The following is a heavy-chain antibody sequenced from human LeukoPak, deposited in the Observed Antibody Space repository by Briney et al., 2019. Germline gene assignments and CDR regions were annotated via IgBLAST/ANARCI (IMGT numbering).Heavy chain of an antibody. V-gene: IGHV4-31*03. CDR2: IYYSGST. J-gene: IGHJ4*02. D-gene: IGHD5-12*01. CDR3: ARRGMATIYFDY. CDR1: GGSISSGGYY. Sequence: SQTLSLTCTVSGGSISSGGYYWSWIRQHPGKGLEWIGYIYYSGSTYYNPSLKSRVTISVDTSKNQFSLKLSSVTAADTAVYYCARRGMATIYFDYWGQGTLVTVSS.